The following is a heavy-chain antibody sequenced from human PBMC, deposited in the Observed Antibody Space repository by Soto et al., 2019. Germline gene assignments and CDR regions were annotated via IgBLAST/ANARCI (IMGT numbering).Heavy chain of an antibody. CDR2: ISGGGGST. V-gene: IGHV3-23*01. Sequence: GGSLRLSCAASGFTFSTYWMHWVRQAPGKGLEWVSAISGGGGSTYYADSVKGRFTISRDNSKNTLYLQMNSLRAEDTAVYYCAKDVRYSSSWYYLYWGQGTLVTVSS. CDR1: GFTFSTYW. J-gene: IGHJ4*02. D-gene: IGHD6-13*01. CDR3: AKDVRYSSSWYYLY.